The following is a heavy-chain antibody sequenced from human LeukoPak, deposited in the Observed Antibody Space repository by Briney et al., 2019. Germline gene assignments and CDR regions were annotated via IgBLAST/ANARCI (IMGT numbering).Heavy chain of an antibody. J-gene: IGHJ4*02. CDR3: ARHPFSTSSIDY. Sequence: NPSETLSLTCTVSGDSISSSYWSWIRQPAGKGLEWIGRMYSSGTIKYNPSLKSRVTISVDTSKNQFSLKLNSVTATDTAVYYCARHPFSTSSIDYWGQGTLVTVSS. CDR1: GDSISSSY. V-gene: IGHV4-4*07. D-gene: IGHD6-6*01. CDR2: MYSSGTI.